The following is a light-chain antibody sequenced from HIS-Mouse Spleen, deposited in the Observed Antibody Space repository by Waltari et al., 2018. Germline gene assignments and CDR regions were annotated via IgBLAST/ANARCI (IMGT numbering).Light chain of an antibody. V-gene: IGKV3-20*01. Sequence: EIVLTQSPGTRSLSPGERATLSCRASQSVSSSYLAWYQQKPGQAPKLLIYGASSRAPGIPDRFSGSGSGTEFTLTISRLEPEDFAVYYCQQYGSSPLTFGPGTKVDIK. CDR1: QSVSSSY. CDR2: GAS. CDR3: QQYGSSPLT. J-gene: IGKJ3*01.